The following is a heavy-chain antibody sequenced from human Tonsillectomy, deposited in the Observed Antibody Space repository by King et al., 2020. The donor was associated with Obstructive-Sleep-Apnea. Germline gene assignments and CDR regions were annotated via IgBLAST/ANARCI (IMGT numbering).Heavy chain of an antibody. J-gene: IGHJ4*02. CDR1: GYSFTSYW. D-gene: IGHD3-22*01. CDR3: ARQNTYYYDSTGYCYSHFDY. V-gene: IGHV5-10-1*03. Sequence: VQLVESGAEVKKPGQSLRISCKGSGYSFTSYWISWVRQMPGKGLEWMGRIDPSHSSTYYSPSFQGHVTISADRSISTAYLQWSSLKASDTAMYFCARQNTYYYDSTGYCYSHFDYWGQGTLVTVSS. CDR2: IDPSHSST.